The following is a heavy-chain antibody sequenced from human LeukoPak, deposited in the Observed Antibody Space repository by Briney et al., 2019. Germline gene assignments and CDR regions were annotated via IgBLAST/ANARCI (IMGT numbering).Heavy chain of an antibody. V-gene: IGHV1-18*01. D-gene: IGHD6-19*01. J-gene: IGHJ4*02. Sequence: GASVKVSCKASGYTFTSYGISWVRQAPGQGLEWMGRISAYNGNTNYAQKLQGRVTMTTDTSTSTAYMELRSLRSDDTAVYYCARDPRGWYVEYFDYWGQGTLVTVSS. CDR2: ISAYNGNT. CDR1: GYTFTSYG. CDR3: ARDPRGWYVEYFDY.